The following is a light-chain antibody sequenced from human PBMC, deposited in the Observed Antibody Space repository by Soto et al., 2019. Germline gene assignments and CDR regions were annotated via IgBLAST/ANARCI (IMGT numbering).Light chain of an antibody. Sequence: IQLTQSPASLSASVGDRVTITCRASQDIAIYLAWYQQKPGEAPKLLIYAASTLYAGVPSRFSGSGSGTDITLTISRQQAEYLATYYRQHSYSTPRTFGQGTRLEIK. CDR3: QHSYSTPRT. CDR2: AAS. J-gene: IGKJ5*01. V-gene: IGKV1-39*01. CDR1: QDIAIY.